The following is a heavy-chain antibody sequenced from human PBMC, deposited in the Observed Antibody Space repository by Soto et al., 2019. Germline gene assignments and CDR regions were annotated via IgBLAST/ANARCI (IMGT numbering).Heavy chain of an antibody. J-gene: IGHJ6*02. CDR2: IIPIFGTA. Sequence: SVKVSCKASGGTFSSYAISWVRQAPGQGLEWMGGIIPIFGTANYAQKFQGRVTITADESTSTAYMELSSLRSEDTAVYYCAGGVITGRREVYYYYGMDVWVQGTTVTVSS. D-gene: IGHD3-16*01. CDR1: GGTFSSYA. V-gene: IGHV1-69*13. CDR3: AGGVITGRREVYYYYGMDV.